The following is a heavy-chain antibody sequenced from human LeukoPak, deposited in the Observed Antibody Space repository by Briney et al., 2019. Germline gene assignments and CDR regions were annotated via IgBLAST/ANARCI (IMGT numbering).Heavy chain of an antibody. CDR3: AKGIVGATLFYYYSMDV. CDR1: GFTFSSYV. D-gene: IGHD1-26*01. J-gene: IGHJ6*02. Sequence: GGSLRLSCAASGFTFSSYVMSWVRQAPGKGLEWVSAISGSGDNTYYADSVKGRFTISRDNSKNTLYLQMNSLRAEDTAVYYCAKGIVGATLFYYYSMDVWGQGTTVTVSS. V-gene: IGHV3-23*01. CDR2: ISGSGDNT.